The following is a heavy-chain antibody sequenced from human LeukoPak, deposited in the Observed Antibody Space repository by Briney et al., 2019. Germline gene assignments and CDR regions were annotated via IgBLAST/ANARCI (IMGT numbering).Heavy chain of an antibody. CDR1: GGSFSGYY. CDR2: INHSGST. D-gene: IGHD3-10*01. J-gene: IGHJ5*02. CDR3: ARSKRFGELSGFDP. Sequence: PSETLSLTCAVYGGSFSGYYWSWIRQPPGKGLEWIGEINHSGSTNYNPSLKSRVTISVDTSKNQFSLKLSSVTAADTAVYYCARSKRFGELSGFDPWGQGTLVTVST. V-gene: IGHV4-34*01.